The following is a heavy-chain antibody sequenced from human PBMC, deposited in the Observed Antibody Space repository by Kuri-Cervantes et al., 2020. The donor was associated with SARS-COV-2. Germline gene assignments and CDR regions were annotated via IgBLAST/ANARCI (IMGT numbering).Heavy chain of an antibody. D-gene: IGHD6-19*01. CDR1: GFTFSSYA. V-gene: IGHV3-23*01. J-gene: IGHJ6*02. Sequence: GESLKISCAASGFTFSSYAMSWVRQAPGKGLEWVSAISGSGGSTYYADSVKGRFTISRDNAKNTLYLQMNSLRAEDAAVYYCARDQAVAVFRLKFVAENGIDVWGQGTTVTVSS. CDR3: ARDQAVAVFRLKFVAENGIDV. CDR2: ISGSGGST.